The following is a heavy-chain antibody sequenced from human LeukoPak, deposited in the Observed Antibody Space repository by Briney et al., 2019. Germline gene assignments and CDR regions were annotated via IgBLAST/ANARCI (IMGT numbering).Heavy chain of an antibody. J-gene: IGHJ6*02. V-gene: IGHV1-69*13. CDR3: ARQLRLGYRYGMDV. CDR1: GGTFSSYA. CDR2: IIPIFGTA. D-gene: IGHD3-16*01. Sequence: ASVTVSCKASGGTFSSYAISWVRQAPGQGLEWMGGIIPIFGTANYAQKFQGRVTITADESTSTAYMELSSLRSEDTAVYYCARQLRLGYRYGMDVWGQGTTVTVSS.